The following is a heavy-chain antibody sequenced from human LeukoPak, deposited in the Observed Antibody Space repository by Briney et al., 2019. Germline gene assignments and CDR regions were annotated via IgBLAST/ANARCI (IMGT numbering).Heavy chain of an antibody. V-gene: IGHV4-34*01. CDR1: GGSFSGYY. CDR2: INHSGST. Sequence: SETLSLTCAVYGGSFSGYYWSWIRQPPGKGLEWIGEINHSGSTNYNPSLKSRVTISVDTSKNQFSLKLSSVTTADTAVYYCARAWLQPYFFDYWGQGTLVTVSS. D-gene: IGHD5-24*01. CDR3: ARAWLQPYFFDY. J-gene: IGHJ4*02.